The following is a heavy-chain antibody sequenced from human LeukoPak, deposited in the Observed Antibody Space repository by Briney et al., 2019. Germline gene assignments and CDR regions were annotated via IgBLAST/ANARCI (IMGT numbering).Heavy chain of an antibody. CDR2: ISSSSRYI. J-gene: IGHJ6*03. Sequence: GGSLRLSCAASGVTFSGYSMNWVRQAPGKGLESVSSISSSSRYIYYADSVKGRFTISRDNAKNSLYLQMNSLRAEDTALYYCARLIAAAGNLGPYYYYSCMEVWGKGTTVTVSS. D-gene: IGHD6-13*01. CDR3: ARLIAAAGNLGPYYYYSCMEV. V-gene: IGHV3-21*04. CDR1: GVTFSGYS.